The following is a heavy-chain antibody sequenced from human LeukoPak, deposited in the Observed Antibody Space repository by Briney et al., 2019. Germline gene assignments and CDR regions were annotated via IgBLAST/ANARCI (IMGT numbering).Heavy chain of an antibody. D-gene: IGHD3-10*01. Sequence: VASVKVSCKTSGYSFTSLGISWVRQAPGQGLEWMGWISAFNGITNYAQKVQDRINVTTDTSSSTAYMELTSLTSDDTAVYYCARYRYGSGSWWDSWGQGTLVIVSS. V-gene: IGHV1-18*01. CDR2: ISAFNGIT. CDR3: ARYRYGSGSWWDS. CDR1: GYSFTSLG. J-gene: IGHJ5*02.